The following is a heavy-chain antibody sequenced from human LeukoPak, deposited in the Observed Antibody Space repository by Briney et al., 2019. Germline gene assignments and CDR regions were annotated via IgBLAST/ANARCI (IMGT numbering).Heavy chain of an antibody. V-gene: IGHV4-34*01. D-gene: IGHD6-19*01. CDR3: ARHKYSSGWPPEGAFDI. CDR2: INHSGST. J-gene: IGHJ3*02. CDR1: GGSFSAYY. Sequence: SSETLSLTCAVYGGSFSAYYWSWIRQPPGKGLEWIGEINHSGSTNYNPSLKSRVTVSVDTSKNQFSLKLSSVTAADTAVYYCARHKYSSGWPPEGAFDIWGQGTMVTVSS.